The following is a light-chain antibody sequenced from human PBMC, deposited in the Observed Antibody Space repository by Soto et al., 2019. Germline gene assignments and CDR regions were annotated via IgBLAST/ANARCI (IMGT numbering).Light chain of an antibody. CDR2: DAS. CDR3: QQRSNWLT. J-gene: IGKJ4*01. V-gene: IGKV3-11*01. CDR1: QSVSSY. Sequence: EIVLTQSPATLSLSPGEGATLSCRSSQSVSSYLAWYQQKPGQAPRLLIYDASNRVTGIPARFSGSGSGTDFTLTISSLETEDFAVYYCQQRSNWLTFGGGSKVEIK.